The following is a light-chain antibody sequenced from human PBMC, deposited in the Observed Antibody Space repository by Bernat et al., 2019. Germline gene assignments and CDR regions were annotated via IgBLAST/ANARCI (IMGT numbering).Light chain of an antibody. CDR1: SSDIGSYNR. CDR2: EVD. CDR3: SAYTSSTTDV. V-gene: IGLV2-18*02. Sequence: QSALTQPPSVSGSPGQSVTISCTGTSSDIGSYNRVSWYQQPPGTAPKLMIYEVDNRPSAVPDRFSGSKSGNTASLTISGLQAEDEADYYCSAYTSSTTDVFGTGTKVTVL. J-gene: IGLJ1*01.